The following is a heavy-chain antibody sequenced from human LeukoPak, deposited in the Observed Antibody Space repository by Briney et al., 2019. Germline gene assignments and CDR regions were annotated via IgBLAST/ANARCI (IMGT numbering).Heavy chain of an antibody. CDR2: INHSGST. J-gene: IGHJ6*03. CDR3: ARAGARYCSSTSCRPYYYYMDV. CDR1: GGSFSGYY. Sequence: SETLSLTCAVYGGSFSGYYWSWIRQPPGKGLEWIGEINHSGSTNYNPSLKSRVTISVDTSKIQFSLKLSSVTAADTAVYYCARAGARYCSSTSCRPYYYYMDVWGKGTTVTVSS. V-gene: IGHV4-34*01. D-gene: IGHD2-2*01.